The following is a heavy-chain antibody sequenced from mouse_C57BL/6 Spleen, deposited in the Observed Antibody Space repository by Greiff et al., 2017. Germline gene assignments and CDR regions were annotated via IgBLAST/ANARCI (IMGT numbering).Heavy chain of an antibody. D-gene: IGHD2-5*01. CDR1: GFTFSSYA. V-gene: IGHV5-4*01. Sequence: EVQLVESGGGLVKPGGSLKLSCAASGFTFSSYAMSWVRQTPGKRLEWVETISDGGSYTYYPDNVKGRFTMSRDNAKNNLYLQVSQLRSENTAMYYGARGGKGAYSNMDYWGQGTSVTVSS. CDR2: ISDGGSYT. J-gene: IGHJ4*01. CDR3: ARGGKGAYSNMDY.